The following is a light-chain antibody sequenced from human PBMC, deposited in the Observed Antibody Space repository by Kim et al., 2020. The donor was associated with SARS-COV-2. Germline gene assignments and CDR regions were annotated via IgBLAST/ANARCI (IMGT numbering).Light chain of an antibody. J-gene: IGLJ2*01. V-gene: IGLV3-21*04. CDR3: QVWDSSSDHRVV. CDR2: YDS. CDR1: SIESKS. Sequence: GKSVRVSVGGNSIESKSVHWYQQKSGQAPVLVIYYDSDRPSGIPERFSGSNSGNTATLTISRVEAGDEADYYCQVWDSSSDHRVVFGGGTKVTVL.